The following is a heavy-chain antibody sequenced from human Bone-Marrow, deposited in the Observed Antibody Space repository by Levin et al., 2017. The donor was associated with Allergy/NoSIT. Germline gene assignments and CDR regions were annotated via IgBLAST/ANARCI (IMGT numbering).Heavy chain of an antibody. V-gene: IGHV3-23*01. D-gene: IGHD3-16*01. J-gene: IGHJ4*02. CDR3: AKDRDINSYGLGGFDS. CDR1: GFTFHNYA. Sequence: PGGSLRLSCAASGFTFHNYAMSWVRRAPGKGLEWISVVGAFGDATYYGDSVQGRFTISRDNSMSTVYLQIHTLRVEDTGLYYCAKDRDINSYGLGGFDSWGQGIQVTVSS. CDR2: VGAFGDAT.